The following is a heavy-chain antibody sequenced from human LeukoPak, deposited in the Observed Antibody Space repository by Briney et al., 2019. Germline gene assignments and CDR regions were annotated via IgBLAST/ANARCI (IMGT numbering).Heavy chain of an antibody. CDR1: GFTFRRHW. CDR3: AKVRDEGELRFLEWLLSFDY. Sequence: GGSLRLSCAASGFTFRRHWMHWVRQAPGKGLVWVSRINGDGSATYYADSVKGRFSISRDNSKNTLYLQMNSLRAEDTAVYYCAKVRDEGELRFLEWLLSFDYWGQGTLVTVSS. V-gene: IGHV3-74*01. CDR2: INGDGSAT. J-gene: IGHJ4*02. D-gene: IGHD3-3*01.